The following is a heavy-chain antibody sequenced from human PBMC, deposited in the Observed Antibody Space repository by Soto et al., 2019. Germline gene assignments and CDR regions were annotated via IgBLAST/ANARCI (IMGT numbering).Heavy chain of an antibody. CDR3: AREGIAAAGGFDP. Sequence: SETLSLTCTVSGGSISSGDYYWSWIRQPPGKGLEWIGYIYYSGSTNYNPSLKSRVTVSVDTSKNQFSLKLSSVTAADTAVYYCAREGIAAAGGFDPWGQGTLVTVSS. CDR2: IYYSGST. V-gene: IGHV4-61*08. D-gene: IGHD6-13*01. CDR1: GGSISSGDYY. J-gene: IGHJ5*02.